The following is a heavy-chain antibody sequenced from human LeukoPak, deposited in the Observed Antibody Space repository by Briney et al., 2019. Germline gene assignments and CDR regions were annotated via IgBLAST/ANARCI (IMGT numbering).Heavy chain of an antibody. CDR1: GFTFSSYG. CDR2: ISYDGSNK. V-gene: IGHV3-30*18. J-gene: IGHJ4*02. Sequence: GGSLRVSCAASGFTFSSYGMHRVRQAPGKGLEWVAVISYDGSNKYYADSVKGRFTISRDNSKNTLYLQMNSLRAEDTAVYYCAKDCYDSSGYYYWGQGTLVTVSS. D-gene: IGHD3-22*01. CDR3: AKDCYDSSGYYY.